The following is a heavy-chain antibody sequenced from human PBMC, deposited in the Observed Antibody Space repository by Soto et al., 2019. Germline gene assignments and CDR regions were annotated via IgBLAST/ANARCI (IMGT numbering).Heavy chain of an antibody. V-gene: IGHV4-59*01. D-gene: IGHD3-10*01. CDR2: IYYSGST. CDR3: AREFYKLAPFDP. CDR1: GDSISSYY. J-gene: IGHJ5*02. Sequence: SETLSLTCTVAGDSISSYYWSWIRQPPGNGLEWIGYIYYSGSTNYNPSLKSRVTISVDTSKNQFSLKLSSVTAADTAVYYCAREFYKLAPFDPWGQGTLVTVS.